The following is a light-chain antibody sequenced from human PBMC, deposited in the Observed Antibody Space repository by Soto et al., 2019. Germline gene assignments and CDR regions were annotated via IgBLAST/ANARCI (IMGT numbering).Light chain of an antibody. CDR1: DSDVGAYNY. CDR3: SSYASGNTYV. CDR2: EVS. Sequence: QSVLTQPASVSGSPGQSITISCTGTDSDVGAYNYVSWYQQHPGKAPKLMISEVSNRPSGVSNRFSGSKSGNTASLTISGHQAEDESDYYCSSYASGNTYVFGAGTKVTVL. V-gene: IGLV2-14*01. J-gene: IGLJ1*01.